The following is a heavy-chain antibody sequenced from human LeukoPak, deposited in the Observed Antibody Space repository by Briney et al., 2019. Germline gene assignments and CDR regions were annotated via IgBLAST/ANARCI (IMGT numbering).Heavy chain of an antibody. J-gene: IGHJ3*02. CDR3: ARDSWCGGGRSFDM. V-gene: IGHV3-33*01. D-gene: IGHD3-16*01. CDR2: IWNDGSKS. Sequence: QPGGSLRLSCAASGFTFSSYGMHWVRQARGRGVVWVACIWNDGSKSYYEDSVQGRFTVSRDNSRNRVYLQMNSLRAEDMAVYYCARDSWCGGGRSFDMWGQGTMVTVSS. CDR1: GFTFSSYG.